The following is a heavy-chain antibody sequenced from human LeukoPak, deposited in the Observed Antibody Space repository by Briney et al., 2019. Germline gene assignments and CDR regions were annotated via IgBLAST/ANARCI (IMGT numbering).Heavy chain of an antibody. CDR2: ISDDGGRT. CDR1: GFTFSGYA. J-gene: IGHJ4*02. Sequence: GGSLRLSCAASGFTFSGYAMSWVRQAPGKGLEWVSTISDDGGRTYYADSVKGRFTISRDNSKNTLYLQMNSLRAEDTAVYYCARESYNSGIDYWGQGTLVTVSS. CDR3: ARESYNSGIDY. V-gene: IGHV3-23*01. D-gene: IGHD6-19*01.